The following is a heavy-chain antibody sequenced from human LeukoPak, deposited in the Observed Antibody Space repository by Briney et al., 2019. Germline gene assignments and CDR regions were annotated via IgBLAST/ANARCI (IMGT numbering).Heavy chain of an antibody. CDR3: ARASFGGIAAAGYYYMDV. D-gene: IGHD6-25*01. CDR2: IYYSGST. Sequence: SETLSLTCTVSGGSISSSSYYWGWIRQPPGKGLEWIGYIYYSGSTNYNPSLKSRVTISVDTSKNQFSLKLSSVTAADTAVYYCARASFGGIAAAGYYYMDVWGKGTTVTVSS. V-gene: IGHV4-61*05. CDR1: GGSISSSSYY. J-gene: IGHJ6*03.